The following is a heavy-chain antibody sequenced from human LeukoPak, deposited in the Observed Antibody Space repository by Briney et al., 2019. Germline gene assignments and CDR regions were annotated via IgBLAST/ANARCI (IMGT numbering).Heavy chain of an antibody. CDR1: GGSFSTYY. Sequence: SETLSLTCAVYGGSFSTYYWSWIRQPPGKGLEWIGEINHSGSTNYNPSLKSQVTISVDTSKNQFSLKLSSVTAADTAVYYCASTGDSSSSNWSAPWGQGTLVTVSS. J-gene: IGHJ5*02. CDR3: ASTGDSSSSNWSAP. CDR2: INHSGST. D-gene: IGHD6-13*01. V-gene: IGHV4-34*01.